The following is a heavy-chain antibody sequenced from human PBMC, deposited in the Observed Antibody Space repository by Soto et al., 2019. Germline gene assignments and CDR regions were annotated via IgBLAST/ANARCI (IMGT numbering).Heavy chain of an antibody. CDR3: ASPLKGYYYYYGMDV. CDR2: IKQDGSEK. J-gene: IGHJ6*02. D-gene: IGHD3-16*01. V-gene: IGHV3-7*01. Sequence: PGGSLRLSCAASGFTFSSYWMSWFRQAPGKGLEWVANIKQDGSEKYYVDSVKGRFTISRDNAKNSLYLQMNSLRAEDTAVYYCASPLKGYYYYYGMDVWGQGTTVTVSS. CDR1: GFTFSSYW.